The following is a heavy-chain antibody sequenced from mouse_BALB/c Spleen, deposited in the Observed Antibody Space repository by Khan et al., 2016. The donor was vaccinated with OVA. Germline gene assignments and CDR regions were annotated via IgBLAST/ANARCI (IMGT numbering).Heavy chain of an antibody. Sequence: EVQLQESGPGLVKPSQSLSLTCSVTGYSITSGYYWNWIRQFPGNKLEWMGYISYDGSNNYNPSLKNRISITRDTSKNQFFLKLNSVTTEDTATXYCARDGNYKAWFAYWGQGTLVTVSA. CDR1: GYSITSGYY. D-gene: IGHD2-1*01. CDR2: ISYDGSN. V-gene: IGHV3-6*02. J-gene: IGHJ3*01. CDR3: ARDGNYKAWFAY.